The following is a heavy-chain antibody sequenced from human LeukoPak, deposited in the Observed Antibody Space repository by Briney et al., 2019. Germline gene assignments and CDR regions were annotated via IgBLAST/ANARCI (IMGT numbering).Heavy chain of an antibody. Sequence: GGSLRLSRAASGFTVSNNYMSWVRQAPGKGLEWVSVVYSGGSTYYADSVKGRFTISRDNSKNTLYLQMNSLRAEDTAVYYCARDHRSYYDVSGDYYFDYWGQGTLVTVSS. CDR1: GFTVSNNY. CDR3: ARDHRSYYDVSGDYYFDY. J-gene: IGHJ4*02. V-gene: IGHV3-53*01. CDR2: VYSGGST. D-gene: IGHD3-22*01.